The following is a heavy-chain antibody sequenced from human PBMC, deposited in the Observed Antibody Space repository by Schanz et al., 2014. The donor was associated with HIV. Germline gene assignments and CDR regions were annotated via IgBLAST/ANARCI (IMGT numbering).Heavy chain of an antibody. D-gene: IGHD3-3*01. CDR1: GFTFSNYF. Sequence: EVQLLESGGGLEQPGGSLRLSCVASGFTFSNYFMTWVRQAPGKGLEWVAHIKSDGSAQDYVDSVKGRFTISRDNARNSVFLQMTSLRADDTAVYYCAREDWSLPDWGQGTLVTVSS. CDR3: AREDWSLPD. V-gene: IGHV3-7*01. CDR2: IKSDGSAQ. J-gene: IGHJ4*02.